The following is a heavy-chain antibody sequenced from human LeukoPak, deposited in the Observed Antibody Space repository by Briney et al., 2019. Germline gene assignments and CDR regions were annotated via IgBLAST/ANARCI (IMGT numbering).Heavy chain of an antibody. D-gene: IGHD6-13*01. CDR3: ARGSSSWDLFDY. V-gene: IGHV3-21*01. Sequence: GGSLRLSCAASGFTFSSYSMNWVRQAPGKGLEWVSSISSSSSYIYYADSVKGRFTISRDNAKNSLYLQMNSLRAEDTAVYYCARGSSSWDLFDYWGQGTLVTVSS. J-gene: IGHJ4*02. CDR2: ISSSSSYI. CDR1: GFTFSSYS.